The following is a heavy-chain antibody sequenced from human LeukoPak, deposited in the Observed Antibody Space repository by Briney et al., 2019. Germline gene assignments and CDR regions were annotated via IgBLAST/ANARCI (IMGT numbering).Heavy chain of an antibody. V-gene: IGHV3-48*03. CDR3: AKDEAPAAGSWNYYYGMDV. D-gene: IGHD6-13*01. Sequence: PGGSLRLSCEASTFTFSTFDMNWVRQAPGKGLEWVSYISSSGSTMYYADSVKGRFTVSRDDFKNTLYLQMNSLRVEDTAVYYCAKDEAPAAGSWNYYYGMDVWGQGTTVTVSS. J-gene: IGHJ6*02. CDR2: ISSSGSTM. CDR1: TFTFSTFD.